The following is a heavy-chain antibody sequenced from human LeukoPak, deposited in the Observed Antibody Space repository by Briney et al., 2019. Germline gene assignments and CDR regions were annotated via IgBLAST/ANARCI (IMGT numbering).Heavy chain of an antibody. J-gene: IGHJ4*02. CDR1: GHSIASYSF. D-gene: IGHD4/OR15-4a*01. Sequence: PSETLSLTCTVSGHSIASYSFWGWIRQPPGDGQECSALIYHGGSTHFNPSPSARLTIFVDTSKSQFSLNLSSVTAADTAFYYCARGVPGAKSGCFDSWGQGTLVTVSS. V-gene: IGHV4-38-2*02. CDR2: IYHGGST. CDR3: ARGVPGAKSGCFDS.